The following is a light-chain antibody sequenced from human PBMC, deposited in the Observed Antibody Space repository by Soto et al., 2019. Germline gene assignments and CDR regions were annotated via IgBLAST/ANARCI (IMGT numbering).Light chain of an antibody. V-gene: IGKV1-5*03. CDR3: QHYGSSPLT. CDR1: QTISSW. J-gene: IGKJ4*01. CDR2: KAS. Sequence: DIQMTQSPSTLSGSVGDRVTITCRASQTISSWLAWYQQKPGKAPKLLIYKASTLKSGVPSRFSGSGSGTDFTLTISRVEPEDFAVFYCQHYGSSPLTFGGGTKVDI.